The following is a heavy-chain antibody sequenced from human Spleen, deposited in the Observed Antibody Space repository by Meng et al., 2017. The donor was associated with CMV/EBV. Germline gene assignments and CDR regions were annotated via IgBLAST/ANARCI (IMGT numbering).Heavy chain of an antibody. Sequence: GESLKISCAASGFTFDNYGMHWVRQTPGKGLEWVAFIRHDGTNKYYGDSVKGRFTISRDNSKNTLYLQMNSLRAEDTAVYYCAKELQGITIFGVVNWGQGTLVTVSS. V-gene: IGHV3-30*02. CDR2: IRHDGTNK. CDR1: GFTFDNYG. CDR3: AKELQGITIFGVVN. J-gene: IGHJ4*02. D-gene: IGHD3-3*01.